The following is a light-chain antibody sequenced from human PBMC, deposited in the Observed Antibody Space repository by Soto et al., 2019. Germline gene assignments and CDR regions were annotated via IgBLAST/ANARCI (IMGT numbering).Light chain of an antibody. Sequence: EIFLTQSPAPPALSPGERATLSCRASQSVGTYLAWYQQKPGQAPSLLIFGASNRATGIPDRFSGSGSGTDFNFTIGRLEPEDFAMYYCQQYSDSPPTFGQGTKVDIK. V-gene: IGKV3-20*01. J-gene: IGKJ1*01. CDR1: QSVGTY. CDR3: QQYSDSPPT. CDR2: GAS.